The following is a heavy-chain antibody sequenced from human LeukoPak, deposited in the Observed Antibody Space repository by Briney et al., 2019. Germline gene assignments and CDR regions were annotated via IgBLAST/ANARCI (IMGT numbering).Heavy chain of an antibody. CDR3: SRGSVDTNGYRYYLNY. J-gene: IGHJ4*02. Sequence: GGSLRLSCAASGFTFSNYWMSWVRQAPGKGLEWVANIKQDGSVKYYVDSVRGRFTISRDNAKNPLYLEMDSLRAEDTAVYYCSRGSVDTNGYRYYLNYWGQGTLVTVSS. CDR2: IKQDGSVK. CDR1: GFTFSNYW. D-gene: IGHD2-8*01. V-gene: IGHV3-7*01.